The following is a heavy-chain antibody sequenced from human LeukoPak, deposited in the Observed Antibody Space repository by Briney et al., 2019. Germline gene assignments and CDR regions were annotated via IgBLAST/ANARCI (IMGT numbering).Heavy chain of an antibody. V-gene: IGHV3-30*02. CDR3: AKDNTPAYYYDSSGYSQAPIDY. CDR1: GFTFSSYG. J-gene: IGHJ4*02. D-gene: IGHD3-22*01. CDR2: IRYDGSNK. Sequence: GGSLRLSCAASGFTFSSYGMHWVRQAPGKGLEWVAFIRYDGSNKYYADSVKGRFTISRDNSKNTLYLQMNSLRAEDTAVYYCAKDNTPAYYYDSSGYSQAPIDYWGQGTLVTVSS.